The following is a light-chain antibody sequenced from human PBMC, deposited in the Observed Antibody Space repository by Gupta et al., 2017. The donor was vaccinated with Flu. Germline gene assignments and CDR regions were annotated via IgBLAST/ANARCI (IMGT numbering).Light chain of an antibody. Sequence: PGTLSVSSGERVPLSCRASLSVGSNVAWYQQKPGQAPRLLTYGASIRATGIPAKFSGRGFGTEFTLTISSLQSEDLAIYYCQHYNNWPVTFGQGTKVEIK. J-gene: IGKJ1*01. CDR2: GAS. CDR1: LSVGSN. CDR3: QHYNNWPVT. V-gene: IGKV3-15*01.